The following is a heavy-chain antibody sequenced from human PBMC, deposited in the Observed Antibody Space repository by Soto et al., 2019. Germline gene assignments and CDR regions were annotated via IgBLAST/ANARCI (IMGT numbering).Heavy chain of an antibody. D-gene: IGHD2-15*01. CDR3: ARGYCSGGSCAALTN. J-gene: IGHJ4*02. CDR2: IYYSGST. Sequence: ILSLTLTVSCGSIRSGCYDWSWIRQPPGKGLEWIGYIYYSGSTYYNPSLKSRVTISVDTSKNQFYLKLSYVTAADTAVYYCARGYCSGGSCAALTNWGQGTLVTFSS. V-gene: IGHV4-30-4*01. CDR1: CGSIRSGCYD.